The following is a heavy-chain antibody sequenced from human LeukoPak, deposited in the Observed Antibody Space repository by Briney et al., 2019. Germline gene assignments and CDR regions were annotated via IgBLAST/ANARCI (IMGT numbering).Heavy chain of an antibody. V-gene: IGHV5-51*01. D-gene: IGHD2-15*01. J-gene: IGHJ4*02. CDR3: ARLNRGIVVVVAAVFDY. Sequence: GESLKISCKGSGYSFTSYWIGWVLQMPGKGLEWMGIIYPGDSDTRYSPSFQGQVTISADKSINTAYLQWSSLKASDTAMYYCARLNRGIVVVVAAVFDYWGQRTLVTVYS. CDR1: GYSFTSYW. CDR2: IYPGDSDT.